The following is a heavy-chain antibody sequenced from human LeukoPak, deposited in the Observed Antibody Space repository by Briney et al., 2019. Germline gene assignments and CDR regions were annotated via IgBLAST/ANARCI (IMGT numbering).Heavy chain of an antibody. CDR2: ISKDGSDK. D-gene: IGHD1-7*01. CDR3: ARDYWWNYDY. CDR1: GVTFSTIY. V-gene: IGHV3-30-3*01. J-gene: IGHJ4*02. Sequence: GGSLRLSCATSGVTFSTIYMSWVRQAPGKGLEWVAVISKDGSDKYYPGSVRGRFTISRDNSKNTIYLQMDSLRAEDTAIYYCARDYWWNYDYWGQGTLVTVSS.